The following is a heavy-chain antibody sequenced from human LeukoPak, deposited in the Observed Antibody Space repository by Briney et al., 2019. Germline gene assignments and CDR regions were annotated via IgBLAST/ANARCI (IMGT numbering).Heavy chain of an antibody. CDR1: GGSINSHY. V-gene: IGHV4-59*11. CDR2: VFYPGST. CDR3: ASRPADSTWHGVFDY. J-gene: IGHJ4*02. D-gene: IGHD6-13*01. Sequence: PSETLSLTCTVSGGSINSHYWSWIRQPPGKGLEWIGYVFYPGSTNYNPSLKSRVTRSLDTSRDQFSLRLTSVTAADTAIYYCASRPADSTWHGVFDYWSQGTLVTVSS.